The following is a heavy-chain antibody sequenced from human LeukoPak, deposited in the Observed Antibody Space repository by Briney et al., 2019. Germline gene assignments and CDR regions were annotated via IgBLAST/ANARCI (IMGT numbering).Heavy chain of an antibody. J-gene: IGHJ4*02. V-gene: IGHV1-24*01. CDR2: FDPEDGET. Sequence: ASVKVSCKVSGYTLTELSMHWVRQAPGKGLEWMGGFDPEDGETIYAQKFQGRVTMTEDTSTDTAYMELSSLRSEDTAVYYCARDGTDYYDSSGYGYYFDYWGQGTLVTVSS. CDR3: ARDGTDYYDSSGYGYYFDY. D-gene: IGHD3-22*01. CDR1: GYTLTELS.